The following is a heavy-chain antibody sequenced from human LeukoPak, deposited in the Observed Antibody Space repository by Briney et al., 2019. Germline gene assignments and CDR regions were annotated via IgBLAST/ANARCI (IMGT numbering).Heavy chain of an antibody. CDR3: ARHRGSGSPYFDY. CDR1: GDSIINYY. CDR2: IYYSGST. D-gene: IGHD3-10*01. Sequence: PSETLSLTCTVSGDSIINYYWSWIRQSPGKGLEWIGYIYYSGSTKYNPSLKSRVTISVDTSKNQFSLKPSSVTAADTAVYYCARHRGSGSPYFDYWGQGTLVTVSS. V-gene: IGHV4-59*08. J-gene: IGHJ4*02.